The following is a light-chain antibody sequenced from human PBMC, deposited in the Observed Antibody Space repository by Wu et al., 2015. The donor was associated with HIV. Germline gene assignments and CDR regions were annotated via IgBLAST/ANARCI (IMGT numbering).Light chain of an antibody. CDR2: DAS. J-gene: IGKJ5*01. CDR3: QQRSNWPPIT. Sequence: ETVLTQSPANLSLSPGERATLSCRASQTISTSLAWYQQKPGQAPRLLIYDASNRATGIPARFSGSGSGTDFTLTISSLEPEDFAVYYCQQRSNWPPITFGQGTRLEIK. CDR1: QTISTS. V-gene: IGKV3-11*01.